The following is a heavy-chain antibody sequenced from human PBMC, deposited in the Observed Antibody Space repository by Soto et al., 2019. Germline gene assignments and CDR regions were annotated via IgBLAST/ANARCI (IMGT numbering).Heavy chain of an antibody. V-gene: IGHV1-18*01. J-gene: IGHJ6*02. CDR2: ISAYNGNT. Sequence: ASVKVSCKASGYTFTSYGISWVRQAPGQGLEWMGWISAYNGNTNYAQKLQGRVTMTTDTSTSTAYMELRSLRSDDTAVYYCARDTYYDFWSGYYNGMDVWGQGTMVTVSS. D-gene: IGHD3-3*01. CDR3: ARDTYYDFWSGYYNGMDV. CDR1: GYTFTSYG.